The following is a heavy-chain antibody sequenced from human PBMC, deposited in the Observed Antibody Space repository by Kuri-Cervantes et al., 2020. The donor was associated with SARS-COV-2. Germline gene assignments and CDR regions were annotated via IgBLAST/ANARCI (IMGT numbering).Heavy chain of an antibody. V-gene: IGHV3-48*04. CDR1: GFTFSSYS. CDR2: ISSSSSTI. D-gene: IGHD4-17*01. Sequence: GGSLRLSCAASGFTFSSYSMNWVRQAPGKGLEWVSYISSSSSTIYYADSVKGRFTISRDNAKNSLYLQMNSLRAEDTAVYYCARDLSPTRRIFDYGDSSGPHDAFDICGQGTMVTVSS. CDR3: ARDLSPTRRIFDYGDSSGPHDAFDI. J-gene: IGHJ3*02.